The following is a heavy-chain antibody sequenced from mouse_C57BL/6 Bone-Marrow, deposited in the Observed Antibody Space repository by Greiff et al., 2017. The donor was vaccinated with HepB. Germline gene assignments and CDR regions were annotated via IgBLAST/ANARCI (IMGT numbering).Heavy chain of an antibody. V-gene: IGHV1-81*01. CDR3: ARYTTVVRYAMDY. D-gene: IGHD1-1*01. CDR1: GYTFTSYG. Sequence: QVQLQQSGAELARPGASVKLSCKASGYTFTSYGMSWVKQRPGQGLEWIGEINPRSGNTYYNEKFKGKATLTADKSSSTAYMELRSLTSEDPAVYFAARYTTVVRYAMDYGGQGTAVTVSS. CDR2: INPRSGNT. J-gene: IGHJ4*01.